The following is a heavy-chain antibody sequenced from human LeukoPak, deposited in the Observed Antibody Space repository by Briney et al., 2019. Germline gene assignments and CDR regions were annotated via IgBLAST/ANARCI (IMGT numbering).Heavy chain of an antibody. Sequence: GGSLRLSCAASGNYWMHWVRQAPGKGLVWVSHINSDGSWTSYADSVKGRFTISKDNAKNTVYLQMNSLRAEDTAVYYCARGPPYYYDSSGYFYWGQGTLVTVSS. V-gene: IGHV3-74*01. CDR2: INSDGSWT. D-gene: IGHD3-22*01. CDR3: ARGPPYYYDSSGYFY. J-gene: IGHJ4*02. CDR1: GNYW.